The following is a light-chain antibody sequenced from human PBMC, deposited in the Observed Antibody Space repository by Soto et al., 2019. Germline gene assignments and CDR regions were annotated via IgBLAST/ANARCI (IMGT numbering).Light chain of an antibody. CDR1: QSVSIY. V-gene: IGKV3-11*01. J-gene: IGKJ4*01. CDR3: QQRINWPLT. CDR2: DGS. Sequence: EIVFTQSPSTLSLSPGERSTLSCRASQSVSIYLAWYQQRPGQAPRLLIYDGSKRATGIPARFSGSGSGTDFTLTISSLEPEDFVVYYCQQRINWPLTFGGGTKVDIK.